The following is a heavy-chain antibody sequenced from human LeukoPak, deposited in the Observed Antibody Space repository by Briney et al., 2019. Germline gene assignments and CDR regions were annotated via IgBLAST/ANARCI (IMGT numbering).Heavy chain of an antibody. CDR1: GFTFSSYS. D-gene: IGHD6-19*01. Sequence: NPGGSLRLSCAASGFTFSSYSMNWVRQAPGKGLEWVSSISSSSSYIYYADSVKGRFTISRDNAKNSLYLQMNSLRAEDTAVYYCARQDSSGWYWYYYYYGMDVWGQGTTVTVSS. CDR3: ARQDSSGWYWYYYYYGMDV. J-gene: IGHJ6*02. CDR2: ISSSSSYI. V-gene: IGHV3-21*01.